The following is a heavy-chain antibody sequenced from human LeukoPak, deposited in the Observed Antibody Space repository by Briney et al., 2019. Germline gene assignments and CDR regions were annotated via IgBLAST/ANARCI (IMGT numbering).Heavy chain of an antibody. CDR1: GDSFSRCY. V-gene: IGHV4-34*01. CDR2: INHSGST. D-gene: IGHD2-15*01. J-gene: IGHJ4*02. Sequence: SETETLLCAVFGDSFSRCYWSWARQPPGKGLEWIGEINHSGSTSYNPSLRSRVTISVGTSKIQFSLKLSSLTAADTAVYYCARVGYIACCSGVCCYTQFGVRGQGTLVTVSS. CDR3: ARVGYIACCSGVCCYTQFGV.